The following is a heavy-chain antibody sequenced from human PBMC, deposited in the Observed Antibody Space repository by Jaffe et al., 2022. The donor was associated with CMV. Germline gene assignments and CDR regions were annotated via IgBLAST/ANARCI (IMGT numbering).Heavy chain of an antibody. D-gene: IGHD3-16*02. J-gene: IGHJ4*02. CDR1: GFSFSDYW. CDR3: ARGGRYRFDY. V-gene: IGHV3-7*03. Sequence: EVYLVESGGALVQPGGSLRLSCAASGFSFSDYWMSWVRQAPGKGLEWVANIKVDGSEKYYVDSVKGRFTISRDNAKNSLYLQMNSLRADDTAVYYCARGGRYRFDYWGQGTLVTVSS. CDR2: IKVDGSEK.